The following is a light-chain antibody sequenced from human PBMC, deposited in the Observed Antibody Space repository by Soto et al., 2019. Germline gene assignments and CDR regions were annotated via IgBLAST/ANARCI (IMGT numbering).Light chain of an antibody. CDR3: QQYDSYSRT. V-gene: IGKV1-5*03. CDR2: KAS. CDR1: QTISNW. J-gene: IGKJ1*01. Sequence: DIQMTQSPSTLSASVGDRVSITCXASQTISNWLAWYQQKPGKAPKLLIYKASSLESGVPSRFSGSGFGTEFTLTISSLQPDDFATYYSQQYDSYSRTFGQGTKV.